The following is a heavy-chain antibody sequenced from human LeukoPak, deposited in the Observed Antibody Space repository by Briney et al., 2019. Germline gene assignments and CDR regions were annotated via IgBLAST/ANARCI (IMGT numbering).Heavy chain of an antibody. CDR3: ARLQQWLDTYYFDY. Sequence: SETLSLTCTVSGGSISSYYWSWIRQPPGKGLEWIGYIYYSGSTNYNPSLKSRVTISVDTSKDQFSLKPSSVTAADTAVYYCARLQQWLDTYYFDYWGQGTLVTVSS. V-gene: IGHV4-59*08. J-gene: IGHJ4*02. CDR1: GGSISSYY. D-gene: IGHD6-19*01. CDR2: IYYSGST.